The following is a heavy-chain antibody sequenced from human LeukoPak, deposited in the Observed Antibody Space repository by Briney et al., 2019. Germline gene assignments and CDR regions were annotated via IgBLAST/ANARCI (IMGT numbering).Heavy chain of an antibody. D-gene: IGHD3-10*01. J-gene: IGHJ4*02. CDR1: GYSISSGYY. Sequence: SETLSLTCAVSGYSISSGYYWDWIRQPPGKGLEWIGSVYHSGSTCYNPSLKSRVLMSLDTSKNHFSLKLSSVTAADTAVYYCARRVGSGTYYSFDYWGQGTLVTVSS. CDR3: ARRVGSGTYYSFDY. CDR2: VYHSGST. V-gene: IGHV4-38-2*01.